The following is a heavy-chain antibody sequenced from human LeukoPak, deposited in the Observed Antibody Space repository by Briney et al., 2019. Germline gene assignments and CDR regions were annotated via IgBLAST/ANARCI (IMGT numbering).Heavy chain of an antibody. V-gene: IGHV1-18*01. CDR3: ARDPPDGYGSGRGSDY. D-gene: IGHD3-10*01. J-gene: IGHJ4*02. CDR1: GYTFTSYG. Sequence: ASVKVSCTASGYTFTSYGISWVRQAPGQGLEWMGWISAYNGNTNYAQKLQGRVTMTTDTSTSTAYMELRSLRSDDTAVYYCARDPPDGYGSGRGSDYWGQGTLVNVSS. CDR2: ISAYNGNT.